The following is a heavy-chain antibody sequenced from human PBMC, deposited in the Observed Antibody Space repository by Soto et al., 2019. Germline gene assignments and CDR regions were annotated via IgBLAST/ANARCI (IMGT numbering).Heavy chain of an antibody. CDR3: ARESSSWYGENDSSFDY. D-gene: IGHD6-13*01. Sequence: ASVKVSCKASGYTFTGYYMHWVRQAPGQGLEWMGWINPNSGGTNYAQKFQGWVTMTRDTSISTAYMELSRLRSDDTAVYYCARESSSWYGENDSSFDYWGQGTLVTVSS. J-gene: IGHJ4*02. CDR2: INPNSGGT. V-gene: IGHV1-2*04. CDR1: GYTFTGYY.